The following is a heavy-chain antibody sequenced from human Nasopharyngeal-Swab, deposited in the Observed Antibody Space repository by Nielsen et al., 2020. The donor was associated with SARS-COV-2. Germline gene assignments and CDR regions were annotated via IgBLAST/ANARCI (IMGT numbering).Heavy chain of an antibody. J-gene: IGHJ3*02. CDR3: AKDDVVRGDAFDI. Sequence: GESLKISCIASGFTFNIYAMAWVRRTPGRGLQWVSGISASGGSTYYTDSVKGRFAVSRDNSRNTLYLQMHSPRVEDTALYYCAKDDVVRGDAFDIWGQGTMVTVSS. V-gene: IGHV3-23*01. CDR1: GFTFNIYA. CDR2: ISASGGST. D-gene: IGHD3-10*01.